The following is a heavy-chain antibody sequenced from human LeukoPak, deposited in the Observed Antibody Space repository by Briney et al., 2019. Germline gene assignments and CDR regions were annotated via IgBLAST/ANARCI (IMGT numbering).Heavy chain of an antibody. CDR3: ARDSRVELLHAFDI. D-gene: IGHD1-26*01. V-gene: IGHV4-59*01. Sequence: PSETLSLTCTVSGGSISSYYWSWIRQPPGKGLEWIGYIYYSGSTNYNPSLKSRVTISVDTSKNQFSLKLSSVTAADTAVYYCARDSRVELLHAFDIWGQGTMVTVSS. J-gene: IGHJ3*02. CDR1: GGSISSYY. CDR2: IYYSGST.